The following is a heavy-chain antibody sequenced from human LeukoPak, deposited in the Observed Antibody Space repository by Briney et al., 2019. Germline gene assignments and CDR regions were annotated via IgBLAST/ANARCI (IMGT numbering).Heavy chain of an antibody. CDR2: IKSDGSTT. CDR1: GFTFSSYW. J-gene: IGHJ4*02. V-gene: IGHV3-74*01. Sequence: GGSLRLSCAASGFTFSSYWMHWVRQAPGKGLVWVSRIKSDGSTTNYADSVKGRFTISRDNAKNTLYLQMNSLGAEDTAVYYCVRGYCSGGSCSRPYWGQGTLVTVSA. CDR3: VRGYCSGGSCSRPY. D-gene: IGHD2-15*01.